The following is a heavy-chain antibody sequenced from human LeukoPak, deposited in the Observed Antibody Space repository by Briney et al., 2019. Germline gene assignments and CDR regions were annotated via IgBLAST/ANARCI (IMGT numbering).Heavy chain of an antibody. Sequence: ASVRVSCKASGYTFTGYYIHWVRQAPGQGLEWMGWINPNSGGTNYAQKFQGRVTMTRDTSISTAYMELSRLRSDDTAMYYCARGGIAGGRGAAFDIWGQGTMVTVPS. CDR2: INPNSGGT. CDR3: ARGGIAGGRGAAFDI. D-gene: IGHD1-26*01. J-gene: IGHJ3*02. CDR1: GYTFTGYY. V-gene: IGHV1-2*02.